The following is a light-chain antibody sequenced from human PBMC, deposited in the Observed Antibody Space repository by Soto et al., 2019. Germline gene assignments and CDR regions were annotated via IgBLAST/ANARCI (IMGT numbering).Light chain of an antibody. CDR2: ASS. J-gene: IGKJ4*01. CDR3: QQSYSIPFT. Sequence: DIQMTQSPSSLSASVGDRVTITCRTSQSISSYLNWYQLKPGKAPKLLIYASSYLQSGVPSRFSGSGSVTDFTLTISSLQAEDFAIYDCQQSYSIPFTFGGGTKVEIK. V-gene: IGKV1-39*01. CDR1: QSISSY.